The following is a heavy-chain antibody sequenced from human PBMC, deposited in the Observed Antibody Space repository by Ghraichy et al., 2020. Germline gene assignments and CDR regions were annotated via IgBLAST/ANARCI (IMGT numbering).Heavy chain of an antibody. Sequence: GGSLRLSCEASGFTISDYYMTWVRQAPGKGLEWLSYISTTANSIYYGDSVKGRFTISRDSATNSVFLQMNSLRAEDTAVYYCARGLKDQFVIYYYAMDVWGHGTTVTVSS. J-gene: IGHJ6*02. CDR2: ISTTANSI. D-gene: IGHD3-10*01. CDR3: ARGLKDQFVIYYYAMDV. V-gene: IGHV3-11*01. CDR1: GFTISDYY.